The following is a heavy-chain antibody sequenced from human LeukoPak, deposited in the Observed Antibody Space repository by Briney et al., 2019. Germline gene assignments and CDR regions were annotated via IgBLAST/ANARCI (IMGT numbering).Heavy chain of an antibody. V-gene: IGHV1-18*04. CDR3: ARDLGITIFGVVEYYFDY. D-gene: IGHD3-3*01. Sequence: GESLNISCKGSGYSFTSYWISWVRQAPGQGLEWMGWISAYNGNTNYAQKLQGRVTMTTDTSTSTAYMELRSLRSDDTAVYYCARDLGITIFGVVEYYFDYWGQGTLVTVSS. J-gene: IGHJ4*02. CDR1: GYSFTSYW. CDR2: ISAYNGNT.